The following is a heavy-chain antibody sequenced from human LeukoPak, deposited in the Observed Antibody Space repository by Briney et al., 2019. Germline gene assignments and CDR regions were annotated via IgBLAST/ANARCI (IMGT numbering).Heavy chain of an antibody. V-gene: IGHV3-9*01. Sequence: GGSLRLSCAASGFTFDDQGMHWVRQAPGKGLEWVSGISWNSGTIDYADSVKGRFTISRDNARNSLYLQMNSLRAEDTALYYCAKEKSSGGDAFDYWGQGTLVTVSS. J-gene: IGHJ4*02. CDR1: GFTFDDQG. CDR2: ISWNSGTI. CDR3: AKEKSSGGDAFDY. D-gene: IGHD3-10*01.